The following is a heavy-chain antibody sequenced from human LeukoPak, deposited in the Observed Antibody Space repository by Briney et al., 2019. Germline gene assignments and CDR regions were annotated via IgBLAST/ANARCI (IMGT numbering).Heavy chain of an antibody. V-gene: IGHV4-34*01. J-gene: IGHJ4*02. CDR2: INHSGST. CDR3: ARQPGRGTKEFDS. CDR1: GGSFSAYS. Sequence: PSETLSLTCTVYGGSFSAYSWSWIRQAPGKGLEWIGEINHSGSTNYNPSLKSRVTFSVDTSKTQISLKLNSVTAADTAVYYCARQPGRGTKEFDSWGQGTLVTVSS. D-gene: IGHD1-1*01.